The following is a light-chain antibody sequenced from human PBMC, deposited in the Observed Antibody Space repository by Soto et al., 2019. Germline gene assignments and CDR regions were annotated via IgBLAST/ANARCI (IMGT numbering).Light chain of an antibody. CDR3: MQGTHWPYT. CDR2: KVS. V-gene: IGKV2-30*02. Sequence: DVMMTQSPLSLPVTLGQPASISCRSTQSLVHSDGNTHLNWFQQRPGQSPRRLICKVSNRDSGVTDRFSGSASGTDFKLKISRVEAEDVGVYYCMQGTHWPYTFGQGTKLEIK. CDR1: QSLVHSDGNTH. J-gene: IGKJ2*01.